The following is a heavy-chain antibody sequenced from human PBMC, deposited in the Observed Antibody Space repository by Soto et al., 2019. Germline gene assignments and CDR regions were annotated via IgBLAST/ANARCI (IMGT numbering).Heavy chain of an antibody. D-gene: IGHD2-21*01. CDR1: GFTFSSYA. V-gene: IGHV3-30*04. CDR3: ARGRGGDPLDAFDI. CDR2: ISYDGSNK. Sequence: GESLKISCAASGFTFSSYAMHWVRQAPGKGLEWVAVISYDGSNKYYADSVKGRFTISRDNSKNTLYLQMNSLRAEDTAVYYCARGRGGDPLDAFDIWGQGTMVTVSS. J-gene: IGHJ3*02.